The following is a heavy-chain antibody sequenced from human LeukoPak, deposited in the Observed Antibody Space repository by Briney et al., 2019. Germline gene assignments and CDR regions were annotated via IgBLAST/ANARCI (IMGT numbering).Heavy chain of an antibody. CDR3: ARGLADGSGSYFNVHSDH. J-gene: IGHJ4*02. Sequence: PSETLSLTCTVSGDSISNTNFYWSWIRQPPGKGLEWIGHIYYSGSTNYNPSLKSRVTISLDTSNNHFSLKLSSVTAADTAVYYCARGLADGSGSYFNVHSDHWGQGTLVTVSS. V-gene: IGHV4-61*01. CDR2: IYYSGST. D-gene: IGHD3-10*01. CDR1: GDSISNTNFY.